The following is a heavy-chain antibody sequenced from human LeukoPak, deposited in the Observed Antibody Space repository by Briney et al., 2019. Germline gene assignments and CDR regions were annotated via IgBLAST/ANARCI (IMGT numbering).Heavy chain of an antibody. CDR1: GGTFSIYA. J-gene: IGHJ5*02. D-gene: IGHD4-17*01. V-gene: IGHV1-69*04. CDR2: IIPILGIA. Sequence: SVNVSFKASGGTFSIYAIRWVRQAPGQGREWMGRIIPILGIANYAQKFQGRVTITADKSTSTAYMELSSLRSEDTAVYYCARGDYGDFRYDWFDPWGQGTLVTVSS. CDR3: ARGDYGDFRYDWFDP.